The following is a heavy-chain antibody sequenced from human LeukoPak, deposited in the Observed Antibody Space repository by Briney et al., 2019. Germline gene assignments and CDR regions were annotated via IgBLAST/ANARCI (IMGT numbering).Heavy chain of an antibody. V-gene: IGHV4-31*03. Sequence: SETLSLACTVSGGSISSGGYYWSWIRQHPGKGLEWIGYIYYSGSTYYNPSLKSRVTISVDTSKNQFSLKLRSVTAADTAVYYCARSTVTTWVNFDYWGQGTLVTVSS. CDR1: GGSISSGGYY. CDR2: IYYSGST. CDR3: ARSTVTTWVNFDY. J-gene: IGHJ4*02. D-gene: IGHD4-17*01.